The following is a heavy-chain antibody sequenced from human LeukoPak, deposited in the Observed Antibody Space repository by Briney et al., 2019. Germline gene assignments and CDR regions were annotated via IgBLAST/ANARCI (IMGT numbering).Heavy chain of an antibody. CDR3: ATARYDSSGIFDY. CDR1: GFTFDDYA. J-gene: IGHJ4*02. V-gene: IGHV3-43D*03. Sequence: PGGSLRLSCAASGFTFDDYAMHWVRQAPGKGLECVSLISWDGDSTYYADSVKGRFTISRDNNKNSLYLQMNSLRTEDTALYYCATARYDSSGIFDYWGQGTLVTVSS. D-gene: IGHD3-22*01. CDR2: ISWDGDST.